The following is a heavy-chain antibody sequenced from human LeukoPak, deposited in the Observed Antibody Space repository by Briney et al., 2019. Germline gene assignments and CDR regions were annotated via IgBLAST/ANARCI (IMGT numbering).Heavy chain of an antibody. Sequence: WGSLRLSCAASGFTFSSYEMNWVRQAPGKGLEWVSYISSSGSTIYYADSVKGRFTISRDNAKNSLYLQMNSLRAEDAAVYYCAELGITMIGGVWGKGTTVTISS. J-gene: IGHJ6*04. CDR2: ISSSGSTI. CDR3: AELGITMIGGV. V-gene: IGHV3-48*03. CDR1: GFTFSSYE. D-gene: IGHD3-10*02.